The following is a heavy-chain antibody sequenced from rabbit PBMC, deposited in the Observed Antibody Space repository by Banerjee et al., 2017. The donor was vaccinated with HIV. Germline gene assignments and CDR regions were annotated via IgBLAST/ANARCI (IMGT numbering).Heavy chain of an antibody. Sequence: QEQLEESGGDLVKPEGSLALTCTASGFSFSSSYWIYWVRQAPGKGLEWIACIYAGSGSTYYASWAKGRFTISKTSSTTVTLQMTSLAAADTATYSCARAYANTDGYYLTRLDLWGPGTLVTVS. D-gene: IGHD1-1*01. CDR2: IYAGSGST. J-gene: IGHJ3*01. CDR1: GFSFSSSYW. CDR3: ARAYANTDGYYLTRLDL. V-gene: IGHV1S45*01.